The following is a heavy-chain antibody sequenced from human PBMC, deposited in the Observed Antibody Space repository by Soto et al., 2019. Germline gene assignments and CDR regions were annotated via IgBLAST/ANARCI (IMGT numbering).Heavy chain of an antibody. V-gene: IGHV4-39*02. D-gene: IGHD6-13*01. CDR1: GESISGTIYY. CDR3: ARPGGSGWFYFDS. Sequence: ETLSLSCIVSGESISGTIYYWGWIRQPPGKGLEWIGSIYYSGSTYYNPSLKSRVTISVDTSKNHFSLKLTSVTAADTAVYYCARPGGSGWFYFDSWGQGSQVTVSS. J-gene: IGHJ4*02. CDR2: IYYSGST.